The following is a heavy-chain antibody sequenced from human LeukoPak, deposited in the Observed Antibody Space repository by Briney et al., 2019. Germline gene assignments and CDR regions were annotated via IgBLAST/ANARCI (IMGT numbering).Heavy chain of an antibody. CDR1: GFTFPSYA. D-gene: IGHD5-18*01. CDR2: IRGSVAGS. CDR3: AQGRLGYSYGAFDH. J-gene: IGHJ4*02. Sequence: GGSLRLSCAASGFTFPSYAMSWVRQAPGKGLEWVSAIRGSVAGSYYADSVKGRFTSSRDNSKNTLYLQMHSLRVEDTAVYYCAQGRLGYSYGAFDHWGQGTLVTVSS. V-gene: IGHV3-23*01.